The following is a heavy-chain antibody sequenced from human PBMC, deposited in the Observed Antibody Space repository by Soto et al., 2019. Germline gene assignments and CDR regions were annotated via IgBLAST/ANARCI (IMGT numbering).Heavy chain of an antibody. D-gene: IGHD3-3*01. CDR2: ISYDGSNK. CDR3: ANDFWSEYS. J-gene: IGHJ5*02. V-gene: IGHV3-30*18. CDR1: GFTFSSYG. Sequence: GGSLRLSCAASGFTFSSYGMHWVRQAPGKGLEWVAVISYDGSNKYYADSVKGRFTISRDNAKNSLYLQMNSLRAEDTAVYYCANDFWSEYSWGQGTLVTVSS.